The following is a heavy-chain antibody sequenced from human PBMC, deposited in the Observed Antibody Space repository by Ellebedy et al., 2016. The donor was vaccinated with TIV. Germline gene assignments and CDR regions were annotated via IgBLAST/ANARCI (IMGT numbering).Heavy chain of an antibody. D-gene: IGHD3/OR15-3a*01. V-gene: IGHV3-13*01. CDR2: IGTAGDT. J-gene: IGHJ3*02. CDR3: ARGTVRAFDI. CDR1: GFTFSSYD. Sequence: GGSLRLXXAASGFTFSSYDMHWVRQAAGKGLEWVSRIGTAGDTYYPGSVKGRFTISRENAKNSLYLQMNSLRAGDTAVYYCARGTVRAFDIWGPGTMVTVSS.